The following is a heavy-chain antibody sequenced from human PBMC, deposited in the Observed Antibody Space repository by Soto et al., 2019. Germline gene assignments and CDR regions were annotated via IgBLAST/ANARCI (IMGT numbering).Heavy chain of an antibody. J-gene: IGHJ4*02. CDR2: VKSKSDGATT. CDR1: GFTFSNVW. D-gene: IGHD1-26*01. V-gene: IGHV3-15*01. Sequence: PGGSLRLSCAASGFTFSNVWMSWVRQAPGKGLEWVGRVKSKSDGATTDYAAPVKGRFTVSRDDSQNTLSLQMDSLEIEDTAVYFCTTAAGGMWGADYWGQGTPVTVSS. CDR3: TTAAGGMWGADY.